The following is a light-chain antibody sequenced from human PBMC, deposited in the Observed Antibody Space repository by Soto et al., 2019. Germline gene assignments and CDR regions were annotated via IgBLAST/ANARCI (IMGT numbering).Light chain of an antibody. CDR2: GAF. CDR1: QSVSSN. CDR3: QEYQSYSRR. J-gene: IGKJ1*01. Sequence: EIVMTQSPATLSVSPGERATLSCRASQSVSSNLAWYQQKPGQAPSLLIYGAFTRATGIPARFSGTGSGTEFTLTISSLKPDDFATYYCQEYQSYSRRFGQGTKVDIK. V-gene: IGKV3-15*01.